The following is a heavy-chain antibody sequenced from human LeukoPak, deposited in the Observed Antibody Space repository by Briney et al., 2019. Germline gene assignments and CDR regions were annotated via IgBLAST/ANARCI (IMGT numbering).Heavy chain of an antibody. J-gene: IGHJ3*02. CDR1: GGSFSGYY. D-gene: IGHD2-2*01. CDR3: AREVQYQLHAFDI. CDR2: IAYSGDT. V-gene: IGHV4-59*01. Sequence: SETLSLTCAVYGGSFSGYYWSWIRQPPGKGLEWIGYIAYSGDTNYNPSLKSQFTISLDTSKNQFSLNLNSMTAADTAVYYCAREVQYQLHAFDIWGQGTMVTVSS.